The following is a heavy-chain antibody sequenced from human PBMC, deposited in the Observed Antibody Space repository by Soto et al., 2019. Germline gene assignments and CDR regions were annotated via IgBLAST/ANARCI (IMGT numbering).Heavy chain of an antibody. Sequence: ASVKVSCKASGYTFTSYGISWVRQAPGQGLEWMGWISAYNGNTNYAQKLQGRVTMTTDTSTSTAYMELRSLRSDDTAVYYCARDYYDSSGYPQPHFDYWGQGTLVTVSS. D-gene: IGHD3-22*01. CDR2: ISAYNGNT. J-gene: IGHJ4*02. V-gene: IGHV1-18*01. CDR3: ARDYYDSSGYPQPHFDY. CDR1: GYTFTSYG.